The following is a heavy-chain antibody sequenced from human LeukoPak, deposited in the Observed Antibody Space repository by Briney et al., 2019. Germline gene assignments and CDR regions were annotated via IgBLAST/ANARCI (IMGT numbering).Heavy chain of an antibody. CDR2: INHSGST. Sequence: PSETLSLTCAVYGGSFSGYYWSWIRQPPGKGLEWIGEINHSGSTNYNPSLKSRVTISVDTSKNQFSLKLSSVTAADTAVYYCARGNYDYVWGSYRQYYFDYWGQGTLVTVSS. J-gene: IGHJ4*02. CDR3: ARGNYDYVWGSYRQYYFDY. V-gene: IGHV4-34*01. D-gene: IGHD3-16*02. CDR1: GGSFSGYY.